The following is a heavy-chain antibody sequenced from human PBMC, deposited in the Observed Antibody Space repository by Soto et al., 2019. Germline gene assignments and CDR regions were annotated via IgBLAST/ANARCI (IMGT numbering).Heavy chain of an antibody. Sequence: SETLSLTCTVSGGSISSGNYYWSWIRQPPGKGLEWIGFISYSGSTYYRTSLKNRVTKSVNTSKNQFSLKLSFVTAANTAVYYCARLPPHTAPPVDAFDIWGQGTMVTVS. J-gene: IGHJ3*02. CDR2: ISYSGST. CDR1: GGSISSGNYY. V-gene: IGHV4-30-4*01. CDR3: ARLPPHTAPPVDAFDI.